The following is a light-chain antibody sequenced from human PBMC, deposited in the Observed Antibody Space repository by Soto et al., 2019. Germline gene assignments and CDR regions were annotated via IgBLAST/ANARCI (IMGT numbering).Light chain of an antibody. J-gene: IGKJ4*02. V-gene: IGKV3-15*01. Sequence: EMVMTQSPATLSVSPGERATLSCRASQSVSSNLAWYQQKPGQAPRLLIYAASTRATGIPARFSGSGSGTEFTLTISSLQAEDFALDYCQQYDKFPSLTFGGGTKVEIK. CDR1: QSVSSN. CDR2: AAS. CDR3: QQYDKFPSLT.